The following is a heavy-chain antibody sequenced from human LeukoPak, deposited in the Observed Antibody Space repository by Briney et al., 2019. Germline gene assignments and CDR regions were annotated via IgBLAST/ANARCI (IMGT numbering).Heavy chain of an antibody. CDR2: IRSKACGGTT. CDR1: GFTFGDYA. J-gene: IGHJ4*02. V-gene: IGHV3-49*04. CDR3: TRALSGVVPAAIYFDY. Sequence: GRSLRLSCTASGFTFGDYAMSWVRQAPGKGLEWVGFIRSKACGGTTEYAASVKGRFTISRDDSKSIAYLQMNSLKTEDTAVYYCTRALSGVVPAAIYFDYWGQGTLVTVSS. D-gene: IGHD2-2*02.